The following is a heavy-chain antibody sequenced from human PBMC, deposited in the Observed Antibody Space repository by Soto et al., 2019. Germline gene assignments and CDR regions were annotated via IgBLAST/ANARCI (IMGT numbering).Heavy chain of an antibody. J-gene: IGHJ2*01. CDR2: ITPMVGIG. CDR3: AQTLGSAVAGPGRFDF. Sequence: QVQLVQSGAEVKKPGSSVKVSCKASGGTFNRYAISWLRQAPGQGPEWMGGITPMVGIGNYAQKFQGRVTITADDPTTTAHMGLRSMKCGAPAVYYCAQTLGSAVAGPGRFDFWGRGTRVIVSS. CDR1: GGTFNRYA. V-gene: IGHV1-69*12. D-gene: IGHD6-19*01.